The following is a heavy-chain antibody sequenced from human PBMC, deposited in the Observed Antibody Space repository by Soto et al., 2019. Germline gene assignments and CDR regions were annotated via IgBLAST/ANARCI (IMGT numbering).Heavy chain of an antibody. CDR3: AKGQSDGDYVSLDY. CDR1: GFTFSSYG. J-gene: IGHJ4*02. Sequence: GGSLRLSCAASGFTFSSYGMHWVRQAPGKGLEWVAVISYDGSNKYYADSVKGRFTISRDNSKNTLYLQMNSLRAEDTAVYYCAKGQSDGDYVSLDYWGQGTLVTVSS. V-gene: IGHV3-30*18. D-gene: IGHD4-17*01. CDR2: ISYDGSNK.